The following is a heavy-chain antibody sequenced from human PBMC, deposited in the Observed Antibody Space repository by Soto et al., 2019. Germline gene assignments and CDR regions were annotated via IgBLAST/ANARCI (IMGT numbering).Heavy chain of an antibody. V-gene: IGHV1-18*01. J-gene: IGHJ4*02. CDR2: ISAYNGNT. Sequence: QGQLVQSGAEVKKPGASVKVNCKASGYTFTSYGIRWVRQAPGKGLEWMGWISAYNGNTNYAQKLQGRVTMTTDTSTSIAYMELRSLRSDDTAVYYCARERSITGTTSGIGDPPHFDYWGQGTLVTVSS. CDR3: ARERSITGTTSGIGDPPHFDY. CDR1: GYTFTSYG. D-gene: IGHD1-7*01.